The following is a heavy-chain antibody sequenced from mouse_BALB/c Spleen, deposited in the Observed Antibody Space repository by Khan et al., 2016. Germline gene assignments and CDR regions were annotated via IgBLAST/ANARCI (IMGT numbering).Heavy chain of an antibody. Sequence: EVKLLESGGGLVQPGGSLKLSCAASGFDFSRYWMSWVRQSPGKGLEWIGETNPDTITVDYTPSLKDKFIISRDNANNTLYLQMTKVRSEDTALYYCARGNYVPGSLDYWGQGTTLTVSS. CDR3: ARGNYVPGSLDY. CDR1: GFDFSRYW. V-gene: IGHV4-1*02. J-gene: IGHJ2*01. CDR2: TNPDTITV. D-gene: IGHD2-1*01.